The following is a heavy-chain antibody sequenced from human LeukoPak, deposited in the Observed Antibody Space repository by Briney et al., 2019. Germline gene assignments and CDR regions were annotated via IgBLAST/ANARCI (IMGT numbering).Heavy chain of an antibody. J-gene: IGHJ3*02. CDR2: LNPSGDNT. D-gene: IGHD3-22*01. V-gene: IGHV1-46*01. CDR1: GCTFTSYY. Sequence: ASVKVSCKASGCTFTSYYMHWVRQAPGQGLEWMGVLNPSGDNTTYAQKFEGRVTMTRDTSTTTVYMELSSLRSEDTAVYYCARAWYYYDSSSGYYYGGAFDIWGQGTLVTVSS. CDR3: ARAWYYYDSSSGYYYGGAFDI.